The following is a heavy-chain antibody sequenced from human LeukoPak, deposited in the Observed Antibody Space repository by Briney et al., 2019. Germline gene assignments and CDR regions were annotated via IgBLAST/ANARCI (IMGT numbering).Heavy chain of an antibody. CDR3: AREQPHSYYVDV. V-gene: IGHV1-24*01. Sequence: ASVKVSCKVSGYTLTELSMHWVRQAPGKGLEWMGGFDPEDGETIYAQKFQGRVTMTSDMSTSTVYMELSSLTSEDTAVYYCAREQPHSYYVDVWGKGTTVTVSS. CDR2: FDPEDGET. D-gene: IGHD6-13*01. CDR1: GYTLTELS. J-gene: IGHJ6*03.